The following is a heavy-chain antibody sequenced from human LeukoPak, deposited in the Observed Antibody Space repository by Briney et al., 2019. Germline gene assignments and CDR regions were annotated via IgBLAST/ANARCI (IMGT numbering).Heavy chain of an antibody. CDR2: INHSGST. D-gene: IGHD4-17*01. CDR1: GGSFSGYY. CDR3: ARHGTVTPRGAFDI. J-gene: IGHJ3*02. Sequence: SETLSLTCAVYGGSFSGYYWSWIRQPPGKGLEWIGEINHSGSTNYNPSLKSRVTISVDTSKNQFSLKLSSVTAADTAVYYCARHGTVTPRGAFDIWGQGTMVTVSS. V-gene: IGHV4-34*01.